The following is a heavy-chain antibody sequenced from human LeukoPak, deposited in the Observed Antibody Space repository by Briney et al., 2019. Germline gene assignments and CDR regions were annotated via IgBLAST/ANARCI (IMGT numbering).Heavy chain of an antibody. V-gene: IGHV4-39*07. CDR1: GGSISSSSYY. Sequence: SETLSLTCTVSGGSISSSSYYWGWIRQPPGKGLEWIGSIYHSGSTYYNPSLKSRVTISVDTSKNQFSLKLSSVTAADTAVYYCARGSRWYPDYWGQGTLVTVSS. D-gene: IGHD4-23*01. CDR3: ARGSRWYPDY. CDR2: IYHSGST. J-gene: IGHJ4*02.